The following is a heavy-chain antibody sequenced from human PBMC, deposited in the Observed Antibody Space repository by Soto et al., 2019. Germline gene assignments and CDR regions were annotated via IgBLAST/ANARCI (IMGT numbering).Heavy chain of an antibody. CDR2: IKQDGSEK. J-gene: IGHJ4*02. CDR1: GFTFSSYW. Sequence: GGSLRLSCAASGFTFSSYWMSWVRQAPGKGLEWVANIKQDGSEKYYVDSVKGRFTISRDNAKNSLYLQMNSLRAEDTAVYYCNSWKYQLLWSGKWGQGTLVTVSS. CDR3: NSWKYQLLWSGK. V-gene: IGHV3-7*01. D-gene: IGHD2-2*01.